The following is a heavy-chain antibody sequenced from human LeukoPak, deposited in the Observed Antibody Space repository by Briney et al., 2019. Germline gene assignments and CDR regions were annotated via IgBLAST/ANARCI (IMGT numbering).Heavy chain of an antibody. Sequence: KAGVSLRLSCAPSGFRFSSNYMSWVRQAPGKGLEWVSIIYSGGNTYYADSVKGRLTISRDNSKNTLYLEMNRLRGEDTAVYYCARTAGYAFNIWGKGTMVTVSS. V-gene: IGHV3-53*01. CDR2: IYSGGNT. CDR3: ARTAGYAFNI. CDR1: GFRFSSNY. J-gene: IGHJ3*02.